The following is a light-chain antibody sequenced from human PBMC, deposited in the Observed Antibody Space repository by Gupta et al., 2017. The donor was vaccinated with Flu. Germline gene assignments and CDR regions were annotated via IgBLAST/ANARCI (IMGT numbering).Light chain of an antibody. Sequence: IVMTQSPLSLPVPPGEPASISCRSSQSLRHSNEYNYLEWYLQKPGQSPHLLIYLCSNRASGVLSRFSCSGSVTDFTLKISRVEAEDVGVYYCKQALQTWTFGQGTKVEIK. CDR2: LCS. CDR3: KQALQTWT. V-gene: IGKV2-28*01. CDR1: QSLRHSNEYNY. J-gene: IGKJ1*01.